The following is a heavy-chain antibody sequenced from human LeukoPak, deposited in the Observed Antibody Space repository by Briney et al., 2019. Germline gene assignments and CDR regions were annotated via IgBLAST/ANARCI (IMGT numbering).Heavy chain of an antibody. Sequence: PGGSLRLSCAASGFTFSNYWMSWVRQAPGKGLEWVANIKQDESQKYYVDSVKGRFTISRDNSKNTLSLQMSSLRAEDTALYYCAKDDGWNDASGYYFHYWGQGTLVTVSS. J-gene: IGHJ4*02. V-gene: IGHV3-7*01. D-gene: IGHD1-1*01. CDR3: AKDDGWNDASGYYFHY. CDR1: GFTFSNYW. CDR2: IKQDESQK.